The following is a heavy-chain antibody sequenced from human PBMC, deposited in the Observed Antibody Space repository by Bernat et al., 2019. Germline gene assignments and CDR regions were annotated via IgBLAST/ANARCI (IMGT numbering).Heavy chain of an antibody. Sequence: EVQLVETGGGLIQPGGSLRLSCAASGFTVSSNYMSWARQAPGKGLEWVSVIYRGGSTYYADCVKGRFTISRDNSKDTLYLQMNSLRAEVTAVYYCASECCSGGSCYASYWGQGTLVTVSS. CDR3: ASECCSGGSCYASY. J-gene: IGHJ4*02. V-gene: IGHV3-53*05. D-gene: IGHD2-15*01. CDR2: IYRGGST. CDR1: GFTVSSNY.